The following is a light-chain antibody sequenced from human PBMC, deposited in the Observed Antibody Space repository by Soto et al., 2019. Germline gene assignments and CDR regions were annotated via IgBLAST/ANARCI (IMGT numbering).Light chain of an antibody. CDR1: SSDVGSYNY. J-gene: IGLJ2*01. Sequence: QSVLTQPTSVSGSPGQSITIACTGTSSDVGSYNYVSRYQQHPGKSPKLMIYEVTNRPSGVSNRFSGSKSGNTASLTISGLQTEDEAHYYCSSYTTNTTLVFGGGTKVTVL. V-gene: IGLV2-14*01. CDR3: SSYTTNTTLV. CDR2: EVT.